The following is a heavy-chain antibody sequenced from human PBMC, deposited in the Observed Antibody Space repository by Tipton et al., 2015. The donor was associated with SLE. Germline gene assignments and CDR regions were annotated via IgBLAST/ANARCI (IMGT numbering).Heavy chain of an antibody. V-gene: IGHV4-39*07. CDR1: GGSISSSSYY. D-gene: IGHD3-3*01. Sequence: TLSLTCTVSGGSISSSSYYWGWIRQPPGKGLEWIGSIYYSGSTNYNPSLKSRVTVSVDTSKNQFSLKLSSVTAADTAVYYCARGLEWLPRGAFDIWGQGTMVTVSS. CDR3: ARGLEWLPRGAFDI. J-gene: IGHJ3*02. CDR2: IYYSGST.